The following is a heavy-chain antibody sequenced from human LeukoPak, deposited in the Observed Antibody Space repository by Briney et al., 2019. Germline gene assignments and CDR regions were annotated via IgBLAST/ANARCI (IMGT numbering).Heavy chain of an antibody. CDR3: AREYSGSYTYYYGMDV. J-gene: IGHJ6*02. CDR2: INSDGSST. Sequence: GGSLRLSCAASGFTFSSYWMHWVRQAPGKGLVWVSRINSDGSSTSYADSVKGRFTISRDNAKNTLYLQMNSLRAEDTAVYYCAREYSGSYTYYYGMDVWGQGTTVTVSS. CDR1: GFTFSSYW. D-gene: IGHD3-10*01. V-gene: IGHV3-74*01.